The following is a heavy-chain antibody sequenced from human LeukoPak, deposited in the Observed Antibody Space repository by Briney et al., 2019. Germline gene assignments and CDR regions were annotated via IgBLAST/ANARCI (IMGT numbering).Heavy chain of an antibody. Sequence: SETLSLTCTVSGGSISGYYWSWIRQPPGKGLEWIGYIFYSGSTNYNPSLKSRVTISVDTSKNQFSLRLTSMTAADTAVYFCARGDYYDGGGRNWFDPWGQGTLVTVSS. CDR1: GGSISGYY. CDR2: IFYSGST. V-gene: IGHV4-59*12. CDR3: ARGDYYDGGGRNWFDP. J-gene: IGHJ5*02. D-gene: IGHD3-16*01.